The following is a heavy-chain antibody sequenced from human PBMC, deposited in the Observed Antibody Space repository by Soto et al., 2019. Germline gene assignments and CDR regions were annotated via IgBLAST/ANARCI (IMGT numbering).Heavy chain of an antibody. CDR2: IIPIFGTA. CDR3: AEGSYIVLVPAATGWLSGMDV. CDR1: GGTFSSYA. D-gene: IGHD2-2*01. Sequence: VKVSCKASGGTFSSYAISWVRQAPGQGLEWMGGIIPIFGTANYAQKFQGRVTITADESTSTAYMGLSSLRSEDTAVYYCAEGSYIVLVPAATGWLSGMDVWGQGTTVTVS. J-gene: IGHJ6*02. V-gene: IGHV1-69*01.